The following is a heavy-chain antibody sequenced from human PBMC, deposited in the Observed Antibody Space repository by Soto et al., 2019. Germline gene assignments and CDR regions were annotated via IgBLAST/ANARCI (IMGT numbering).Heavy chain of an antibody. D-gene: IGHD4-4*01. J-gene: IGHJ6*03. CDR1: GYSFTSYW. Sequence: PGESLKISCKGSGYSFTSYWIGWVRQMPGKGLEWMGIIYPGDSDTRYSPSFQGQVTISADKSISTAYLQWSSLKASDTAMYYCARHTYDYSIADYYYLDGWGQGTMVTVAS. CDR3: ARHTYDYSIADYYYLDG. CDR2: IYPGDSDT. V-gene: IGHV5-51*01.